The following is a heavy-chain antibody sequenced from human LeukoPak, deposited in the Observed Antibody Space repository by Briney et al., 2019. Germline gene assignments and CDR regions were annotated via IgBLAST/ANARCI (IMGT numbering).Heavy chain of an antibody. CDR3: AKGGYSSSWYGGNDAFDI. D-gene: IGHD6-13*01. J-gene: IGHJ3*02. CDR2: ISGSGGST. V-gene: IGHV3-23*01. Sequence: PGGSLRLSCAASGFTFSSYAMSWVRQAPGKGLEWVSAISGSGGSTYYADSVKGRLTISRDNSKNTLYLQMNSLRAEDTAVYYCAKGGYSSSWYGGNDAFDIWGQGTMVTVSS. CDR1: GFTFSSYA.